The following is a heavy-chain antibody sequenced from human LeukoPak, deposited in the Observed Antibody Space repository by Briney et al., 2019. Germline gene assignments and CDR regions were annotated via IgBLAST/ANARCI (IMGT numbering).Heavy chain of an antibody. J-gene: IGHJ4*02. CDR3: ARYYSSGYYSNY. CDR1: GFTFSEYC. CDR2: IISSGRTI. Sequence: PGGSLSLSCAASGFTFSEYCKGCIGEAPGKGLEWFPFIISSGRTIYYAYCVKGRFTISRDNAKNSLYLQMNSLRAEDTAVYYCARYYSSGYYSNYWGQGALVTVSS. V-gene: IGHV3-11*01. D-gene: IGHD3-22*01.